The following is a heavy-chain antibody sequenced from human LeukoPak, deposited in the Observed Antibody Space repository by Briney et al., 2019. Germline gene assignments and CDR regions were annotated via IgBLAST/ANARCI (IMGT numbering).Heavy chain of an antibody. V-gene: IGHV4-39*07. CDR1: GGSISNYY. Sequence: SETLSLTCTVSGGSISNYYWGWIRQPPGEGLEWIGSIYYSGSTYYNSSLQSRVTISVDTSKNQFSLHLNSVTPEDTAVYYCARGKGAGNYDILTGYYRYFYYMDVWGKGTTVTVSS. CDR2: IYYSGST. CDR3: ARGKGAGNYDILTGYYRYFYYMDV. J-gene: IGHJ6*03. D-gene: IGHD3-9*01.